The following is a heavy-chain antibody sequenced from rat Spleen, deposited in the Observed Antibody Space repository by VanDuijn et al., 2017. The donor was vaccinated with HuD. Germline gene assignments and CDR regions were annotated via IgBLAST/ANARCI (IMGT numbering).Heavy chain of an antibody. J-gene: IGHJ1*01. D-gene: IGHD2-2*01. CDR1: GFIFSNYD. V-gene: IGHV5-25*01. CDR2: ISPSGGGT. Sequence: EVQLVESGGGLVQPGRSLKLSCAASGFIFSNYDMAWVRQAPTKGLEWVASISPSGGGTYYRDSVKGRFTISRDDAKGTLYLQMDSLRSEDTATYYCARAGYLRDWYFDFWGPGTMVTVSS. CDR3: ARAGYLRDWYFDF.